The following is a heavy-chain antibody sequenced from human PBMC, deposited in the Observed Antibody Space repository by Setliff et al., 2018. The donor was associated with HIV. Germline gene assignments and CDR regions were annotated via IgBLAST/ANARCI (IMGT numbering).Heavy chain of an antibody. V-gene: IGHV3-74*01. J-gene: IGHJ6*03. CDR1: EFTFSDSW. CDR3: HRVMHV. CDR2: INSDGSTT. Sequence: PGGSLRLSCEASEFTFSDSWMHWVRQVPGQGLVWVSTINSDGSTTSYADSVKGRFTISRDNARNTLYLQMSCLRAEDSAVYSCHRVMHVWGKGTMVTVSS.